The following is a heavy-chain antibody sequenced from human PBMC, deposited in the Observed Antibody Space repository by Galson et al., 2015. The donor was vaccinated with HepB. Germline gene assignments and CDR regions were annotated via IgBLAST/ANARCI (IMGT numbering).Heavy chain of an antibody. Sequence: SETLSLTCTVSGGSISSYYWSWIRQPAGKGLEWIGRIYTSGSTNYNPSLKSRVTMSVDTSKNQFSLKLSSVTAADTAVYYCARARLEGATGYYYMDVWGKGTTVTVSS. CDR2: IYTSGST. CDR1: GGSISSYY. J-gene: IGHJ6*03. V-gene: IGHV4-4*07. D-gene: IGHD1-26*01. CDR3: ARARLEGATGYYYMDV.